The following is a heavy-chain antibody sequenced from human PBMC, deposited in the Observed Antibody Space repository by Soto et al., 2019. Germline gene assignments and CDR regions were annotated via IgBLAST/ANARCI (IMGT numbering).Heavy chain of an antibody. CDR3: ATGLWFGESIHWLDP. CDR2: FDPEDGET. J-gene: IGHJ5*02. V-gene: IGHV1-24*01. D-gene: IGHD3-10*01. CDR1: GYTLTELS. Sequence: GASVKVSCKVSGYTLTELSMHWVRQAPGKGLEWMGGFDPEDGETIYAQKFQGRVTMTEDTSTDTAYMELSSLRSEDTAVYYCATGLWFGESIHWLDPWGQGTLVTVSS.